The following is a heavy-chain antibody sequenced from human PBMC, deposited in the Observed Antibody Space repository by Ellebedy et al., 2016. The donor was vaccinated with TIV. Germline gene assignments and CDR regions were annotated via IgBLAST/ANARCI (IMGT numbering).Heavy chain of an antibody. CDR2: IWYDGSNK. CDR3: ARGVPAAMGYFQY. V-gene: IGHV3-33*08. CDR1: GFTFSSYG. Sequence: GGSLRLSCAASGFTFSSYGMHWVRQAPGKGLEWVAVIWYDGSNKYYADSVKGRFTISRDNAKNSLYLQMNSLRAEDTAVYYCARGVPAAMGYFQYWGQGTLVTVSS. D-gene: IGHD2-2*01. J-gene: IGHJ1*01.